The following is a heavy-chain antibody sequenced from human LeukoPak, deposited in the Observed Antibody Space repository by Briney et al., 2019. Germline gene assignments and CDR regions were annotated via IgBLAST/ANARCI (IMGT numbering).Heavy chain of an antibody. Sequence: SETLSLTCTVSGGSISSYYWSWIRQPPGKGLEWIGSIYHSGSTYYNPSLKSRVTISVDTSKNQFSLKLSSVTAADTAVYYCARTLWFGEFPTDYWGQGTLVTVSS. CDR3: ARTLWFGEFPTDY. CDR2: IYHSGST. J-gene: IGHJ4*02. V-gene: IGHV4-59*08. D-gene: IGHD3-10*01. CDR1: GGSISSYY.